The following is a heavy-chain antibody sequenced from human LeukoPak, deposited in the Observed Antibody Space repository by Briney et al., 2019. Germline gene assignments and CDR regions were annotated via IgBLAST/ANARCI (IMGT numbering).Heavy chain of an antibody. CDR2: ITSSSHYI. J-gene: IGHJ5*02. Sequence: GGSLRLSCAASGFTFNIYSMNWVRQAPGKGLEWVSRITSSSHYIYYADSVKGRFTISRDNAKNSLYLDMSSLRADDTAVYYCARAENSGSGGLDHWGQGTLVTVSS. CDR1: GFTFNIYS. D-gene: IGHD2-15*01. CDR3: ARAENSGSGGLDH. V-gene: IGHV3-21*01.